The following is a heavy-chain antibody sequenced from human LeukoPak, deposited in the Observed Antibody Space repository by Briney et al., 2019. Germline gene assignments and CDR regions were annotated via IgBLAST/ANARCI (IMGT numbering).Heavy chain of an antibody. Sequence: GRSLRLSCAASGFTFDDYAMHWVRQAPGKGLEWVSGISWNSGSIGYADSVKGRFTISRDNAKNSLYLQMNSLRAEDTALYYCAKDRYGSGSYYNTYYFDYLGQGTLVTVSS. J-gene: IGHJ4*02. V-gene: IGHV3-9*01. CDR2: ISWNSGSI. CDR3: AKDRYGSGSYYNTYYFDY. CDR1: GFTFDDYA. D-gene: IGHD3-10*01.